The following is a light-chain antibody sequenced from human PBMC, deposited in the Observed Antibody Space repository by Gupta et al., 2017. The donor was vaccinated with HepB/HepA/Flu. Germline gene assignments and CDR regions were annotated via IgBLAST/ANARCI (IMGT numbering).Light chain of an antibody. CDR1: SSNIENNN. Sequence: QSVLTQAPPPSGTPGQRVTISCSGSSSNIENNNVCGYQHVPGTAPKPLIYGNNQRPPGVPDRFSGSKSGTSASLAIIGLRSEDEADYYCATWDDSLRGPVFGGGTKLTVL. V-gene: IGLV1-47*01. J-gene: IGLJ2*01. CDR3: ATWDDSLRGPV. CDR2: GNN.